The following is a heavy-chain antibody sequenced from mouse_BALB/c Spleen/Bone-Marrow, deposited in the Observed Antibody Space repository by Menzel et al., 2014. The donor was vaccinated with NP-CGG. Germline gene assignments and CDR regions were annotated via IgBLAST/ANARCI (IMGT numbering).Heavy chain of an antibody. Sequence: VTLVESGGGVFLPFGSLKLSCAAFGFTFSNYGMSWVRQTPDKRLELVATINSNGGSTYYPYSVKGRFTISRDTAKNTLYLQMSSLKSEETAMYYCVRGNYGNYVDYFDFWGQGTTLTV. CDR3: VRGNYGNYVDYFDF. V-gene: IGHV5-6-3*01. CDR2: INSNGGST. D-gene: IGHD2-1*01. J-gene: IGHJ2*01. CDR1: GFTFSNYG.